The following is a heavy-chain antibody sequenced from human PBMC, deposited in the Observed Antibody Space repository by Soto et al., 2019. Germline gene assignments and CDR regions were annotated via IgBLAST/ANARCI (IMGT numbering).Heavy chain of an antibody. Sequence: PSETLSLTYTVSGGSIGRNFWRWIRQPPGKGLEWVGYIFHTGTTTYNPSLKGRVTISVDTSKNQLSLTLTSVTPADTAVYYCATEGEIYCSSSSCPIDSWGQGTLVTVSS. CDR3: ATEGEIYCSSSSCPIDS. J-gene: IGHJ4*02. V-gene: IGHV4-59*01. D-gene: IGHD2-2*01. CDR2: IFHTGTT. CDR1: GGSIGRNF.